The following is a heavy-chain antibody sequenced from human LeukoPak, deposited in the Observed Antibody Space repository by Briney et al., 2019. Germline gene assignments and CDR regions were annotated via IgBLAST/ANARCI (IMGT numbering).Heavy chain of an antibody. CDR3: ARRNKHCTNGVCPRGYYYYGMDV. Sequence: SVKVSCKASGGTFSSYAISWVRQAPGQGLEWMGGIIPIFGTANYAQKFQGRVTITADESASTAYMELSSLRSEDTAVYYCARRNKHCTNGVCPRGYYYYGMDVWGQGTTVTVSS. CDR1: GGTFSSYA. CDR2: IIPIFGTA. J-gene: IGHJ6*02. D-gene: IGHD2-8*01. V-gene: IGHV1-69*13.